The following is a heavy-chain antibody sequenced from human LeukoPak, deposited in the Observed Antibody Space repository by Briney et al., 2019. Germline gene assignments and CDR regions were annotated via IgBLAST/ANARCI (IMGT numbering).Heavy chain of an antibody. D-gene: IGHD2-21*02. Sequence: GGSLRLSCAASGFTFSSYSMNWVRQAPGKGLEWVSSISSSSSYIYYADSVKGRFTISRDNAKNSLYPQMNSLRAEDTAVYYCAREIGLVTARFDYWGQGTLVTVSS. CDR1: GFTFSSYS. J-gene: IGHJ4*02. V-gene: IGHV3-21*01. CDR3: AREIGLVTARFDY. CDR2: ISSSSSYI.